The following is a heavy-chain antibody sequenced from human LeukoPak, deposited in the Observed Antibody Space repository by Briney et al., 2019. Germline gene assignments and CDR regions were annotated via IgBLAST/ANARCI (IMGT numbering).Heavy chain of an antibody. V-gene: IGHV4-61*01. CDR2: IYYSGST. D-gene: IGHD3-9*01. CDR1: GGSVSSGSYY. J-gene: IGHJ3*02. Sequence: SETLSLTCTVSGGSVSSGSYYWSWIRQPPGKGLERIGYIYYSGSTNYNPSLKSRVTISVDTSKNQFSLKLSSVTAADTAVYYCARDRITISPGAFDIWGQGTMVTVSS. CDR3: ARDRITISPGAFDI.